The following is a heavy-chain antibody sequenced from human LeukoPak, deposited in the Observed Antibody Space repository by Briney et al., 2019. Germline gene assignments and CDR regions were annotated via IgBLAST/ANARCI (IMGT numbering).Heavy chain of an antibody. V-gene: IGHV1-18*01. CDR2: ISAYNGNT. CDR1: GYTFTSYG. D-gene: IGHD6-19*01. CDR3: AREAVAEYYYYYMDV. J-gene: IGHJ6*03. Sequence: ASVKVSCKASGYTFTSYGISWVRQAPGQGLEWMGWISAYNGNTDYAQKLQGRVTMTTDTSTSTAYMELRSLRSDDTAVYYCAREAVAEYYYYYMDVWGKGTTVTVSS.